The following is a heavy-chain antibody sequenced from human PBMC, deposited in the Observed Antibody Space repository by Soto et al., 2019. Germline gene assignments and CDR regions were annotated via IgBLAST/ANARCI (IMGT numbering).Heavy chain of an antibody. V-gene: IGHV4-39*01. Sequence: SETLSLTCTASGGSISSSSYFWGWIRQPPGKGLEWIGSIYYSGSTYYNPSLKSRVAVSVDTSKNQFSLKLSSVTAADTAVYYCARHPSDFWFDPWGQGTLVTVSS. D-gene: IGHD2-21*02. CDR3: ARHPSDFWFDP. CDR1: GGSISSSSYF. J-gene: IGHJ5*02. CDR2: IYYSGST.